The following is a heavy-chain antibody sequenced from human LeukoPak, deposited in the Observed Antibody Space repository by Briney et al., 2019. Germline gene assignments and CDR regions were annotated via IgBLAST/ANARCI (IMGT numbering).Heavy chain of an antibody. D-gene: IGHD3-10*02. CDR1: GFTFSSYN. J-gene: IGHJ6*04. CDR3: AELGITMIGGV. Sequence: GGSLRLSCAASGFTFSSYNMNWVRQAPGKGLEWVSYISSSGSTIYYADSVKGRFTISRDNAKNSLYLQMNSLRAEDTAVYYCAELGITMIGGVWGKGTTVTVSS. V-gene: IGHV3-48*04. CDR2: ISSSGSTI.